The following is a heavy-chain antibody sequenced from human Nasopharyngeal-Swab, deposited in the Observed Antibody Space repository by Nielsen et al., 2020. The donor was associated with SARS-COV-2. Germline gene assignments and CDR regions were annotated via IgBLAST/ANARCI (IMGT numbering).Heavy chain of an antibody. D-gene: IGHD1-26*01. CDR3: AKGTGATYRAIDY. V-gene: IGHV3-23*01. Sequence: GGSLRLSCAASGFTFSSYAMNWVRQAPGKGLEWVSAISRTSSTYYADSVEGRFTVSRDNSKNTLYLQMNSLRAEDTAVYYCAKGTGATYRAIDYWGQGTLVTASS. J-gene: IGHJ4*02. CDR1: GFTFSSYA. CDR2: ISRTSST.